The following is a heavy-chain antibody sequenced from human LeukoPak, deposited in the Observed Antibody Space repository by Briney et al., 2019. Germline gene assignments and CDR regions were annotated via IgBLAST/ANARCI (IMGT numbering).Heavy chain of an antibody. V-gene: IGHV4-4*07. CDR2: IYPGEGIYATATT. CDR3: ARDPTTVTTIFDS. J-gene: IGHJ4*02. D-gene: IGHD4-11*01. Sequence: PSETLSPTCSVSGVSISAYYWSWLRQSAGNRLEWIGRIYPGEGIYATATTSYNPSFKSRVTMSGDTSKNQLSLKLSSVTAADTAVYYCARDPTTVTTIFDSWGQGILVTVSS. CDR1: GVSISAYY.